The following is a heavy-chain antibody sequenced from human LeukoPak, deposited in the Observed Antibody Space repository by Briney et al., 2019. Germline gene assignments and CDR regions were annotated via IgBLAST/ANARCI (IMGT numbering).Heavy chain of an antibody. J-gene: IGHJ5*02. D-gene: IGHD2-2*01. CDR2: IYYSGST. Sequence: PSETLSLTCTVSGGSISSSSYYWGWIRQPPGKGLEWIGSIYYSGSTYYNPSLKSRVTISVDTSKNQFSLKLSSVTAADTAVYYCARAGVVPAAAKWFDPWGQGTLVTVSS. CDR3: ARAGVVPAAAKWFDP. V-gene: IGHV4-39*01. CDR1: GGSISSSSYY.